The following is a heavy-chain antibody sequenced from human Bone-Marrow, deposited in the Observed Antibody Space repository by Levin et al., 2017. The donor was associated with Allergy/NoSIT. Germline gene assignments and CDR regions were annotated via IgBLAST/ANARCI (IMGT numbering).Heavy chain of an antibody. CDR1: GFTFSTYP. D-gene: IGHD2-15*01. CDR3: ARVLCSGGNCYLRTPFDV. Sequence: PGESLKISCAASGFTFSTYPMHWVRQAPGKGLEWVAVISNDGSSKYYADSMKGRFAISRDNSKNTLYLQVNSLRPEDAAVYYCARVLCSGGNCYLRTPFDVWGQGTMVTVSS. CDR2: ISNDGSSK. V-gene: IGHV3-30*09. J-gene: IGHJ3*01.